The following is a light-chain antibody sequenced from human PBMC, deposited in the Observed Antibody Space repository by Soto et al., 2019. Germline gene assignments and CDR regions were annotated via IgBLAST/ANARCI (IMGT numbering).Light chain of an antibody. J-gene: IGLJ2*01. CDR1: PRDVGGYNY. CDR2: DVT. V-gene: IGLV2-14*03. CDR3: SSYTDTETVV. Sequence: QSALTQPASVSGSPGQTITISCTGGPRDVGGYNYVAWYQQHPGTDPRLIIFDVTSRPSGVSGRFSGSKSGNTASLTISGLQADDEADYFCSSYTDTETVVFGGGTKLTVL.